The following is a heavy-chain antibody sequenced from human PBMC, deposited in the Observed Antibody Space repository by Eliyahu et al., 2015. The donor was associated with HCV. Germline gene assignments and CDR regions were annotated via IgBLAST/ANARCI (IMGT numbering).Heavy chain of an antibody. J-gene: IGHJ4*02. CDR2: VSGSGTYT. V-gene: IGHV3-23*01. CDR1: GFRFNEYA. CDR3: ARRGDYYASGVQLHYLEY. D-gene: IGHD3-10*01. Sequence: EVYLFESGGGLVQPGGSLRLSCVGSGFRFNEYAMGWVRQSPGKGLEWVTSVSGSGTYTYYADYAKGRFSVSRDNSENTLYLQMTRLRAEDTAIYSCARRGDYYASGVQLHYLEYWSRGTQVTVSS.